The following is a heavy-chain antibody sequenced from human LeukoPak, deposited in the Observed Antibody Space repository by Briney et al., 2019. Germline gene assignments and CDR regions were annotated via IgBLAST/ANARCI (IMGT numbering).Heavy chain of an antibody. Sequence: SETLSLTCTVSGGSISSGGYYWSWIRQPPGKGLEWIVYIYHSGSTYYNPSLKSRVTISVDRSKNQFSLKLSSVTAADTAVYYGARGQQLVLDWGQGTLVTVSS. J-gene: IGHJ4*02. CDR3: ARGQQLVLD. CDR2: IYHSGST. CDR1: GGSISSGGYY. D-gene: IGHD6-13*01. V-gene: IGHV4-30-2*01.